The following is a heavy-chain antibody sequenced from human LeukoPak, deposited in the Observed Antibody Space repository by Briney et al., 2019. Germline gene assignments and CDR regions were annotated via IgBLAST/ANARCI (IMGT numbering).Heavy chain of an antibody. CDR1: GGSISTSNYY. J-gene: IGHJ6*03. CDR3: ARGRGYSYGKSLYYYYYYMDV. Sequence: PSETLSLTCTVSGGSISTSNYYWGWIRQPPGKGLEWIGNIFYSGSTYYGPSLKSRLTISLDTSRNQFSLKLSSVTAADTAVYYCARGRGYSYGKSLYYYYYYMDVWGKGTTVTVSS. V-gene: IGHV4-39*07. D-gene: IGHD5-18*01. CDR2: IFYSGST.